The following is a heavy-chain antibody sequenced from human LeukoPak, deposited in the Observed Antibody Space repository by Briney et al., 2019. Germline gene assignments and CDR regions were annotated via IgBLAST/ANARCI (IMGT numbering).Heavy chain of an antibody. CDR3: AREDATVVTQNVVPFDP. V-gene: IGHV4-30-4*01. CDR1: GGSISSGDYY. Sequence: SQTLSLTCTVSGGSISSGDYYWSWIRQPPGKGLEWIGYIYYSGSTYYSPSLKSRVTISVDTSKNQFSLKLSSVTAADTAVYYCAREDATVVTQNVVPFDPWGQGTLVTVSS. J-gene: IGHJ5*02. CDR2: IYYSGST. D-gene: IGHD4-23*01.